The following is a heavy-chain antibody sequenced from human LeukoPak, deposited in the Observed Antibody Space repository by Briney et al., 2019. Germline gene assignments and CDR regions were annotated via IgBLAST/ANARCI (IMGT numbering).Heavy chain of an antibody. CDR2: ISHSGST. Sequence: SETLSLTCTVSGYSISSGYYWGWIRQPPGKGLKWIGSISHSGSTYYNPSLKSRVTISVDTSKNQFSLKLSSVTAADTAVYYCARDTYYDSSGYYYWFDPWGQGTLVTVSS. V-gene: IGHV4-38-2*02. D-gene: IGHD3-22*01. CDR1: GYSISSGYY. J-gene: IGHJ5*02. CDR3: ARDTYYDSSGYYYWFDP.